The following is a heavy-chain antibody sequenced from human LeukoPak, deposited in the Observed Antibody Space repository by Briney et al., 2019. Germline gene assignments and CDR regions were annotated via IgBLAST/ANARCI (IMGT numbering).Heavy chain of an antibody. CDR2: FSGSGGST. D-gene: IGHD1-7*01. V-gene: IGHV3-23*01. CDR3: AKDRWSGITGFDY. J-gene: IGHJ4*02. Sequence: GGSLRLSCAASGFTFSSYAMSWVRLAPGKGLEWVSGFSGSGGSTYYADSVKGRFTISRDNSKNTLYLQMNSLRAEDTAVYYCAKDRWSGITGFDYWGQGTLVTVSS. CDR1: GFTFSSYA.